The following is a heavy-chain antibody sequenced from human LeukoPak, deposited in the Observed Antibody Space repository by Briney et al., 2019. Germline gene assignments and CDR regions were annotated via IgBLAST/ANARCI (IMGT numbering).Heavy chain of an antibody. D-gene: IGHD2-2*01. CDR1: GGSISSSSYY. V-gene: IGHV4-39*01. J-gene: IGHJ4*02. CDR2: IYYSGST. Sequence: PSETLSLTCTVSGGSISSSSYYWGWIRQPPGKGLEWIGSIYYSGSTYYNPSLKSRVTISVDTSKNQFSLKLSSVTAADTAVYYCARHKRVPAARVDYWGQGTLVTVSS. CDR3: ARHKRVPAARVDY.